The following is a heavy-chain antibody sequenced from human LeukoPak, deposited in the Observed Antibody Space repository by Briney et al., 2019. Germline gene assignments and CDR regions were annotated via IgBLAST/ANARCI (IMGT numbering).Heavy chain of an antibody. CDR3: ARELTSGGMDV. CDR1: GYTFTRHQ. D-gene: IGHD4-11*01. V-gene: IGHV1-46*01. CDR2: INPTGGTT. J-gene: IGHJ6*02. Sequence: GASVKLSLTSSGYTFTRHQMYWVRQAPGQGLEWMGLINPTGGTTSYAQKFQGRATMTTDTSMSTVYMELSGLRSEDTAVYYCARELTSGGMDVWGQGTTVTVSS.